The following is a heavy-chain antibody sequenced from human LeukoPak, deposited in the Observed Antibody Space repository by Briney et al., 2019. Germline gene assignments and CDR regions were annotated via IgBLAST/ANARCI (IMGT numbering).Heavy chain of an antibody. D-gene: IGHD6-19*01. CDR3: ARAGQWLVNPLEPYYFDY. J-gene: IGHJ4*02. CDR1: GDSFSRGTYY. V-gene: IGHV4-39*07. CDR2: IYYSGST. Sequence: PSETLSLTCTVSGDSFSRGTYYWGWIRQPPGKGLEWIGSIYYSGSTYYNPSLKSRVTISVDKSKNQFSLKLSSVTAADTAVYYCARAGQWLVNPLEPYYFDYWGQGTLVTVSS.